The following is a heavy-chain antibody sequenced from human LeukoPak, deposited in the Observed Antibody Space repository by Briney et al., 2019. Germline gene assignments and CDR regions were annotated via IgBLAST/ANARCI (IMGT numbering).Heavy chain of an antibody. V-gene: IGHV4-30-4*01. Sequence: PSETLSLTGTVSGGSISSVSYYWSWIRQPPGKGLEWIGDIYNSGSAHYNPSLKSRVTISVDTSKNQFSLRLRSVTAADTAVFYCARDSASVAGDAFDIWGQGTMVTVSS. J-gene: IGHJ3*02. CDR2: IYNSGSA. CDR3: ARDSASVAGDAFDI. D-gene: IGHD6-19*01. CDR1: GGSISSVSYY.